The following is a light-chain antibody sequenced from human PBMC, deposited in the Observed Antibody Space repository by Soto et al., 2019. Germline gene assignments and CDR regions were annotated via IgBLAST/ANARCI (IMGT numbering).Light chain of an antibody. CDR1: SSNIGAGYD. V-gene: IGLV1-40*01. CDR3: QSYDSSLGGWV. Sequence: QSVLTQPPSVSGAPGQRVTISCTGSSSNIGAGYDVHWYQHLPGTAPKVLIHGNSNRPSGVPDRFSGSKPGTSASLAITGLQAEDEADYYFQSYDSSLGGWVFGGGTKLTVL. CDR2: GNS. J-gene: IGLJ3*02.